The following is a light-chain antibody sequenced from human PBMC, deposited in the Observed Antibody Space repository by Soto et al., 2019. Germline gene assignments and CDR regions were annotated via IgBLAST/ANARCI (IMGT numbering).Light chain of an antibody. Sequence: QTVVTQEPSFSVSPGGTVTLTCGLSSGSVSTDYYPSWYQQTPGQAPRSLIYSTNTRSSGVPDRFSGSILGNKAALTITGAQADDESDYYCVLYLYSGISVFGGVTKLTVL. CDR3: VLYLYSGISV. J-gene: IGLJ2*01. CDR1: SGSVSTDYY. V-gene: IGLV8-61*01. CDR2: STN.